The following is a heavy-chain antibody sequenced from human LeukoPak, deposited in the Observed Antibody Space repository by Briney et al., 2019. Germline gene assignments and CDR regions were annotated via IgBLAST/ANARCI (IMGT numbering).Heavy chain of an antibody. Sequence: PSETLSLTCTVSGGSISSYYWSWIRQPPGKGLEWIGYIYYSGSTNYNPSLKSRVTISVDTSKNQFSLKLSSVTAADTAVCYCARDRGVEMATSDAFDIWGQGTMVTVSS. V-gene: IGHV4-59*01. CDR1: GGSISSYY. D-gene: IGHD5-24*01. CDR3: ARDRGVEMATSDAFDI. CDR2: IYYSGST. J-gene: IGHJ3*02.